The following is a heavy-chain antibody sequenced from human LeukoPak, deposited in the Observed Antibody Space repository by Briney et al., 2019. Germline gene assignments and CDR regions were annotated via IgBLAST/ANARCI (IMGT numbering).Heavy chain of an antibody. D-gene: IGHD5-18*01. Sequence: SVKVSCRASGGTFSNYVINWVRQAPGQGLEWMGGIIPIFGTANYAQKFQGRVTITTDESTSTAYMEFSSLRDDDTAVYYCARVMGVDTTMVWSHYYYMDVWGKGTTVTVSS. J-gene: IGHJ6*03. CDR1: GGTFSNYV. CDR3: ARVMGVDTTMVWSHYYYMDV. V-gene: IGHV1-69*05. CDR2: IIPIFGTA.